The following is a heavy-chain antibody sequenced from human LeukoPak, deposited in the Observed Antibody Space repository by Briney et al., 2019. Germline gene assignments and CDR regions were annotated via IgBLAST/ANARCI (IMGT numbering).Heavy chain of an antibody. J-gene: IGHJ6*02. CDR3: ARDPTSYYDFWSGYYDQNGMDV. CDR2: IWYDGSNK. Sequence: GGSLRLSCAASGFTFSSYGMHWVRQAPGKGLEWVAVIWYDGSNKYYADSVKGRFTISRDNSKNTLYLQMNGLRAEDTAVYYCARDPTSYYDFWSGYYDQNGMDVWGQGTTVTVSS. D-gene: IGHD3-3*01. V-gene: IGHV3-33*01. CDR1: GFTFSSYG.